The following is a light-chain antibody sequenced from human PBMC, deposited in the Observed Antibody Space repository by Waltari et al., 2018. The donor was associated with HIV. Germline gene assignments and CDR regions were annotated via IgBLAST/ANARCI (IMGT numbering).Light chain of an antibody. J-gene: IGLJ1*01. V-gene: IGLV2-14*01. Sequence: QSALTQPPSVSGSPGQSLTVPCPRTSHDVGGYAFVSWDQQHPGKAPRLLISAVTNRPSGVSNRFSGSKSGNTASLTISGLQADDEADYYCCSYTKTISYVFGTGTKVTVL. CDR3: CSYTKTISYV. CDR2: AVT. CDR1: SHDVGGYAF.